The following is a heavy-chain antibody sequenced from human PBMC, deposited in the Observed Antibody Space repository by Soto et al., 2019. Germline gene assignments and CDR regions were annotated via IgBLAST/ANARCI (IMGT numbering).Heavy chain of an antibody. CDR2: VYYSGTT. D-gene: IGHD3-10*01. V-gene: IGHV4-31*03. CDR3: ARDFRRGSGSDQHSLDV. Sequence: SETLSLTCTVSGASITSGGFYWSWIRQHPGKGLEWIGYVYYSGTTYCNPSLESRVTFSVDTSKNQFSLNLSSVTAADTAVYYCARDFRRGSGSDQHSLDVWGQGTTVTVS. J-gene: IGHJ6*02. CDR1: GASITSGGFY.